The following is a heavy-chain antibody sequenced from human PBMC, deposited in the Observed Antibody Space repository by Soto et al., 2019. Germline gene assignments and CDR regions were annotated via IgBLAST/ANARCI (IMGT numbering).Heavy chain of an antibody. CDR3: ARAYSSYWYFDL. CDR2: IIPILGIA. V-gene: IGHV1-69*02. D-gene: IGHD4-4*01. J-gene: IGHJ2*01. CDR1: GGTFSSYT. Sequence: QVQLVQSGAEVKKPGSSVKVSCKASGGTFSSYTISWVRQAPGQGLEWMGRIIPILGIAIYAQKFQGRVTITADKSTSTAYMELSSLRSEDTAVYYCARAYSSYWYFDLWGRGTLVTVSS.